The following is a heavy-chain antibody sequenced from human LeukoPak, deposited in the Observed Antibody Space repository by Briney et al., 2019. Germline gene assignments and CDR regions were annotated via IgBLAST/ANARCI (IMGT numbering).Heavy chain of an antibody. Sequence: SVTLTLTCTVSGGSISSYYWSWIRQPPGKGLEWIGYIYYSGSTNYNPSLKSRVTISVDTSKNQFSLKLSSVTAADTAVYYCAREFTFGGVLDYWGQGTLVTVSS. CDR3: AREFTFGGVLDY. D-gene: IGHD3-16*01. V-gene: IGHV4-59*01. J-gene: IGHJ4*02. CDR1: GGSISSYY. CDR2: IYYSGST.